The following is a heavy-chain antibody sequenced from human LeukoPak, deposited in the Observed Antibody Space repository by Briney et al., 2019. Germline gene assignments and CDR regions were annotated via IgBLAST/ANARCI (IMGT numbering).Heavy chain of an antibody. CDR1: GFTFSSYS. V-gene: IGHV3-21*01. J-gene: IGHJ4*02. CDR2: ISSSSSYI. Sequence: GGSLRLSCAASGFTFSSYSMNWVRQAPGKGLEWVSSISSSSSYIYCADSVKGRFTITRDNAKNSLYMQMNSLRAEDTAVYYCARDVRSFFDYWGQGTLVTVSS. D-gene: IGHD3-16*02. CDR3: ARDVRSFFDY.